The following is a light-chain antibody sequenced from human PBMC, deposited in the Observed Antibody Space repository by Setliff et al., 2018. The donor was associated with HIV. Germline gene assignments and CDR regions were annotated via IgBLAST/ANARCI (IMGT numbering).Light chain of an antibody. Sequence: QSALTQPASVSGSPGQSITISCTGTSSDVGSYNLVSWYQQHPGKAPKLMIYEGSKRPSGVSNRFSASKSGNTASLTISGLQSEDEGDYYCCSYVSSSTFPVLFGGGTKVTVL. CDR3: CSYVSSSTFPVL. J-gene: IGLJ2*01. CDR1: SSDVGSYNL. V-gene: IGLV2-23*03. CDR2: EGS.